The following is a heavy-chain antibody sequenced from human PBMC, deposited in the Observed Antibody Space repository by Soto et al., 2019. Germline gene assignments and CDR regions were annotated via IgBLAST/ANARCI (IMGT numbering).Heavy chain of an antibody. D-gene: IGHD6-19*01. CDR2: ISATGNTI. CDR3: AKDVGQQWRPDY. J-gene: IGHJ4*02. V-gene: IGHV3-23*01. Sequence: EVQVLESGGGLVQRGGSLRLSCAASGFAFTSYAMTWVRQAPGKGLEWVSAISATGNTIYYADAARGRFTISRDNSKNIVYLQMDSLRAEDTAVYYCAKDVGQQWRPDYWGQGTLVRVSS. CDR1: GFAFTSYA.